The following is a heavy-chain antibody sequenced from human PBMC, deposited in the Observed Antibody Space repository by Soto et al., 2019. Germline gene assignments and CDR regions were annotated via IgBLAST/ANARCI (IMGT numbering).Heavy chain of an antibody. V-gene: IGHV3-9*01. CDR1: GFTFDDYA. D-gene: IGHD3-10*01. CDR3: AKGYGSGSPHIYYFDY. CDR2: ISWNSGSI. J-gene: IGHJ4*02. Sequence: EVQLVESGGGLVQPGRSLRLSCAASGFTFDDYAMHWVRQAPGKGLEGVSGISWNSGSIGYADSVKGRFTISRDNAKNSLYLQMNSLRAEDTALYYCAKGYGSGSPHIYYFDYWGQGTLVTVSS.